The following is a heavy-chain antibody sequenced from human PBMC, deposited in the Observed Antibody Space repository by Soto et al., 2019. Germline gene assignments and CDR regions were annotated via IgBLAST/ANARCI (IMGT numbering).Heavy chain of an antibody. CDR2: IWYDGSNK. CDR1: GFPFNTYG. J-gene: IGHJ4*02. V-gene: IGHV3-33*01. CDR3: ARAVGPFAY. Sequence: QVQLVESGGGVVQPGRSLRLSCAASGFPFNTYGMHWVRQAPGKGLEWVAVIWYDGSNKYYADSLKGRFTISRDNSKSTLYLQMTSLRAEDTAVYYCARAVGPFAYWGQGTLVTVSS.